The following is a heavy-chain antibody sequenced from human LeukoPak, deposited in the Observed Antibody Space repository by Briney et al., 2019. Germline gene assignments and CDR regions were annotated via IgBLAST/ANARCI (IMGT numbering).Heavy chain of an antibody. Sequence: PSETLSLICTVSGGSISSGGYYWSWIRQHPGKGLEWIGYIYYSGSTYYNPSLKSRVTISVDTSKNQFSLKLSSVTAADTAVYYCAGFQQLVTAHRYYYYGMDVWGQGTTVTVSS. V-gene: IGHV4-31*03. D-gene: IGHD6-13*01. CDR2: IYYSGST. CDR3: AGFQQLVTAHRYYYYGMDV. CDR1: GGSISSGGYY. J-gene: IGHJ6*02.